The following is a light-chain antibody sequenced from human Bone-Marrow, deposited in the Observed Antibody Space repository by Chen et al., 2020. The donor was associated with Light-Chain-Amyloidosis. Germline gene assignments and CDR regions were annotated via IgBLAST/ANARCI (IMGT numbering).Light chain of an antibody. Sequence: YVLTQPSSLSGAPVQTATMACGGNNIGATSVHWYQHTPGQAPLLVFYDDSDRPSGLPERLSGSNSGNTATLTISRVEAGDEADYYCQVWDRSSDRPVFGGGTKLTVL. V-gene: IGLV3-21*02. CDR3: QVWDRSSDRPV. J-gene: IGLJ3*02. CDR1: NIGATS. CDR2: DDS.